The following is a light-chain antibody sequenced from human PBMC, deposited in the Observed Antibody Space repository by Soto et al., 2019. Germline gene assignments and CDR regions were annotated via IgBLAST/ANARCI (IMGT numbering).Light chain of an antibody. CDR2: GTS. V-gene: IGKV3D-7*01. CDR3: QQRSTWPT. Sequence: EIVLTQSPVTLSLSPGERATLHCRASQTVSRMYLSWFPQKPGQAPRILIYGTSTRATDMPGRFSGGGSGTVFTLTISSLEPEDFALYYCQQRSTWPTFGQGTRLEIK. J-gene: IGKJ5*01. CDR1: QTVSRMY.